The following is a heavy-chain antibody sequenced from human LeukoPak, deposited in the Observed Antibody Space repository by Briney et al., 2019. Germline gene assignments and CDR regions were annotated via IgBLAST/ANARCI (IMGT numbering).Heavy chain of an antibody. J-gene: IGHJ5*02. CDR2: INPNSGGT. CDR3: ARGYLSEPPDDP. V-gene: IGHV1-2*04. Sequence: ASVKVSCKASGYTFTGYYMHWVRQAPGQGLEWMGWINPNSGGTNYAQKFQGWVTMTRDTSISTAYMELSRLRSDDTAVYYCARGYLSEPPDDPWGQGTLVTVSS. D-gene: IGHD1-14*01. CDR1: GYTFTGYY.